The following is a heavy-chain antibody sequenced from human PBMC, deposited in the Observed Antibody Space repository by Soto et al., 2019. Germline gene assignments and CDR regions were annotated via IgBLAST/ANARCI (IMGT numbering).Heavy chain of an antibody. D-gene: IGHD6-6*01. V-gene: IGHV3-21*01. J-gene: IGHJ6*02. CDR1: GFTFSSYI. Sequence: GGSLRLSWAASGFTFSSYIMNWVRQAPGKGLEWVSSISSSSSYIYYADSVKGRFTISRDNAKNSLYLQMNSLRAEDTAVYYCARDRIAARPGYYGMDVWGQGTTVTVSS. CDR2: ISSSSSYI. CDR3: ARDRIAARPGYYGMDV.